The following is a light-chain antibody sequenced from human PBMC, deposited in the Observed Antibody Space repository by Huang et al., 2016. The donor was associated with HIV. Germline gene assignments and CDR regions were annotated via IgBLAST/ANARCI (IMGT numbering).Light chain of an antibody. J-gene: IGKJ1*01. CDR2: GAS. CDR1: QSVSSN. CDR3: QQYNNWPRT. V-gene: IGKV3-15*01. Sequence: ELVITQSPATLSVSPGERATLPCRASQSVSSNLAWYQQNPGQAPRLLICGASARATGIPARFSGSGSGTEFTLTISSLQSEDFAVYYCQQYNNWPRTFGQGTKVEIK.